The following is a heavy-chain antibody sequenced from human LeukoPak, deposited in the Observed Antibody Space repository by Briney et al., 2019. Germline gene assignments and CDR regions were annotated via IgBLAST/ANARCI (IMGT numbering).Heavy chain of an antibody. J-gene: IGHJ4*02. D-gene: IGHD3-10*01. CDR1: GYTFTSNY. CDR3: AREEDYYGSGSLYGPQFDY. CDR2: IYPNSGGT. V-gene: IGHV1-2*02. Sequence: ASVKVSCKAFGYTFTSNYMHWVLQAPGQGLEWMGWIYPNSGGTNYAQKFQGRVTMTRDTSISTAYMELSRLRSDDTAVYYCAREEDYYGSGSLYGPQFDYWGQGTLVTVSS.